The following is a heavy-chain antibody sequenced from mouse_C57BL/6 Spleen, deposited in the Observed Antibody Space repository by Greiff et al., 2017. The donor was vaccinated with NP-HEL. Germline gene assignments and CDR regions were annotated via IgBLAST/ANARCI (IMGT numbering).Heavy chain of an antibody. CDR3: ARHKTTVVEAWLAY. V-gene: IGHV5-6*02. J-gene: IGHJ3*01. CDR2: ISSGGSYT. Sequence: EVKLVESGGDLVKPGGSLKLSCAASGFTFSSYGMSWVRQTPDKRLEWVATISSGGSYTYYPDSVKGRFTISRDNAKNTLYLQMSSLKSEDTAMYYCARHKTTVVEAWLAYWGQGTLVTVSA. CDR1: GFTFSSYG. D-gene: IGHD1-1*01.